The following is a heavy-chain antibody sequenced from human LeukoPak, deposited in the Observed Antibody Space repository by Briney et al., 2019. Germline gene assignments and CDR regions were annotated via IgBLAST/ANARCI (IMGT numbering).Heavy chain of an antibody. CDR2: IYHSGST. D-gene: IGHD3-22*01. V-gene: IGHV4-4*02. CDR1: GGSISSSNW. Sequence: SGTLSLTCAVSGGSISSSNWWSWVRQPPGKGLEWIGEIYHSGSTNYNPSLKSRVTISVDTSKNQFSLKLTSVTAADTAVYYCARRRGPYDSSGYYEYWGQGMLVTVSS. CDR3: ARRRGPYDSSGYYEY. J-gene: IGHJ4*02.